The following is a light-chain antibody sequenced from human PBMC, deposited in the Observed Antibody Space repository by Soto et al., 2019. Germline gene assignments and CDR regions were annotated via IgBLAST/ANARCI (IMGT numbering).Light chain of an antibody. CDR1: RSNIGAGYD. CDR3: QSYDSSLSGSL. CDR2: GNS. J-gene: IGLJ2*01. V-gene: IGLV1-40*01. Sequence: QSVLTHPPSVSGAPGQRVTISCTGSRSNIGAGYDVHWYQQLPGTAPKLLIYGNSNRPSGVPDRFSGSKSGTSASLAITGLQAEDEADYYCQSYDSSLSGSLFGGGTKVTVL.